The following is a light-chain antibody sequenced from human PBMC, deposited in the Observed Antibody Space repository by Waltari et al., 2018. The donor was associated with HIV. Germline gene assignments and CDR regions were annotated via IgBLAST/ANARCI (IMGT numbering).Light chain of an antibody. CDR2: WAS. CDR1: QSVLYSSNSKNY. CDR3: QQYYSTPRT. V-gene: IGKV4-1*01. Sequence: DIVMTHHPDSLAVSLRERAPITCTSSQSVLYSSNSKNYLAWYQQKPGQPPNLLIYWASTRESGVPDRFSGSGSGTDFTLTISSLQAEDVAVYYCQQYYSTPRTFGGGTKVEIK. J-gene: IGKJ4*01.